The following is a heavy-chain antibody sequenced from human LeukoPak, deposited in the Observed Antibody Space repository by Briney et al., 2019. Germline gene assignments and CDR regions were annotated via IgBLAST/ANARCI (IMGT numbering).Heavy chain of an antibody. J-gene: IGHJ4*02. D-gene: IGHD3-16*01. V-gene: IGHV3-48*03. CDR1: GFTFSSYE. CDR3: ARRAGAYPHPYDY. Sequence: GGSLRLSCAASGFTFSSYEMNWVRQAPGKGLEWVSYISSSGSTIYYADSVKGRFTISRDNSKNTLYLQMNSLRAEDTAVYYCARRAGAYPHPYDYWGQGTLVTVSS. CDR2: ISSSGSTI.